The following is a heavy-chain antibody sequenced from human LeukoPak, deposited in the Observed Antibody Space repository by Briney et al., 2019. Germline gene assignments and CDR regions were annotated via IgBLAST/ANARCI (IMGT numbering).Heavy chain of an antibody. D-gene: IGHD3-22*01. CDR2: INPNSGGT. J-gene: IGHJ4*02. V-gene: IGHV1-2*02. CDR3: ARAEYYYDSSGYYYPY. Sequence: ASVKGSCKASGYTFTGYYMHWVRQAPGQGLEWMGWINPNSGGTNYAQKFQGRVTMTRDTSISTAYMELSRLRSDDTAVYYCARAEYYYDSSGYYYPYWGQGTLVTVSS. CDR1: GYTFTGYY.